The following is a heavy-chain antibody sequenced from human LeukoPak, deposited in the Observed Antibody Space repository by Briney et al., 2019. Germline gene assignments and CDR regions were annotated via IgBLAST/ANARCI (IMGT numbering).Heavy chain of an antibody. D-gene: IGHD3-9*01. CDR3: ARGFDWLEYYFDY. V-gene: IGHV1-2*02. CDR1: GYSFTGHY. J-gene: IGHJ4*02. CDR2: INPKSGGT. Sequence: ASVKVSCKASGYSFTGHYMHWVRQAPGQGLEWMGWINPKSGGTNYAQKFQGRVTITRDTSISTAYMELSRLRSDDTAVYHCARGFDWLEYYFDYWGQGTLVTVSS.